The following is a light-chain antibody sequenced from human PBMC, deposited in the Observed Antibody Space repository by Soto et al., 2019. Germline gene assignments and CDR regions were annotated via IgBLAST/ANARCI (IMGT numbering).Light chain of an antibody. V-gene: IGKV1-5*01. CDR3: QQYNDYSMYT. Sequence: DIQMTQSPSTLSASIGDRVTMTCRASQSISSWLAWYQQKPGKAPKILIHKASSLQSGVPSRFSGSGSGTEFTLTISSLQPDDFATYYCQQYNDYSMYTFGQGTKVEIK. CDR1: QSISSW. CDR2: KAS. J-gene: IGKJ2*01.